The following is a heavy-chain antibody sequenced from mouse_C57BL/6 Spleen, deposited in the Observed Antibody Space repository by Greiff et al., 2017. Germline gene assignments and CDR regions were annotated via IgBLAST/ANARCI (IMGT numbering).Heavy chain of an antibody. D-gene: IGHD2-13*01. J-gene: IGHJ4*01. Sequence: VQLHQSGAELVKPGASVKISCKASGYAFSSYWMNWVKQRPGKGLEWIGQIYPGDGDTNYNGKFKGKATLTADKSSSTAYMQLSSLTSEAAADYVCTRRDFYAMDYWGQGTSVTVSS. CDR2: IYPGDGDT. V-gene: IGHV1-80*01. CDR1: GYAFSSYW. CDR3: TRRDFYAMDY.